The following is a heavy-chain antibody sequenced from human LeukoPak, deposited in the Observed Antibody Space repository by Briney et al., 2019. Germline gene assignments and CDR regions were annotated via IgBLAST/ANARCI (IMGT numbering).Heavy chain of an antibody. CDR2: TRGRAGST. CDR3: AKDRTAHRGIAEYFQH. CDR1: RFTFSSYA. V-gene: IGHV3-23*01. J-gene: IGHJ1*01. D-gene: IGHD2-21*02. Sequence: GGSLTLSCAASRFTFSSYAMSWVRQAPGKGMEWPSATRGRAGSTLYADSVKGRFTISRDNSKNTLHLQLNSLRPEDTAVYYCAKDRTAHRGIAEYFQHWGQGTLVSVSS.